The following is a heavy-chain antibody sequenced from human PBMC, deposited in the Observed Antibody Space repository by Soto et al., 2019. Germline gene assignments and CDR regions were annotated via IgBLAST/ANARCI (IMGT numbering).Heavy chain of an antibody. CDR2: MNPNGGNT. D-gene: IGHD2-15*01. Sequence: ASVKVSCKASGYTFTSYDINWGRQATGQGVEWMGWMNPNGGNTGNAKKFQGRVPMTRNTSLSTAYMELSSLRSEDTALYYCARGRAADYYYFNMDVWGKGTTVTVSS. J-gene: IGHJ6*03. CDR3: ARGRAADYYYFNMDV. V-gene: IGHV1-8*01. CDR1: GYTFTSYD.